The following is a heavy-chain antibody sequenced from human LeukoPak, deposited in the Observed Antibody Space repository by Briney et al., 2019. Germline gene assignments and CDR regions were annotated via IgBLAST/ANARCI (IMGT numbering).Heavy chain of an antibody. Sequence: ASVKVSCKASGYTFTSYYMHWVRQAPGQGLEWMGIINPSGGSTIYAQKFQGRVTMTEDTSTDTAYMELSSLRSEDTAVYYCATGLETGTTYWGQGTLVTVSS. V-gene: IGHV1-46*01. CDR2: INPSGGST. CDR1: GYTFTSYY. CDR3: ATGLETGTTY. D-gene: IGHD1-1*01. J-gene: IGHJ4*02.